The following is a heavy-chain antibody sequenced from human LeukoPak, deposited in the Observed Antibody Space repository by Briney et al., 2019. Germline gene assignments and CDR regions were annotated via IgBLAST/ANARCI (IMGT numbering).Heavy chain of an antibody. D-gene: IGHD3-22*01. CDR1: GFTFSSFA. CDR3: AKDRVVSGWGTYYDSSGYPDY. V-gene: IGHV3-23*01. CDR2: ISGDGFTT. Sequence: PGGSLRLSCAASGFTFSSFAMSWVRQVPGKGLEWVSAISGDGFTTYYPDSVKGRFTISRDNSKNTLYLQMNSLRAEDTAVYYCAKDRVVSGWGTYYDSSGYPDYWGQGTLVTVSS. J-gene: IGHJ4*02.